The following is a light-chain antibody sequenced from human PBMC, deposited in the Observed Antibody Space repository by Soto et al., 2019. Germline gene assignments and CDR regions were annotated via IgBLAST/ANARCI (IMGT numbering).Light chain of an antibody. V-gene: IGKV3-20*01. CDR3: QQYGSSPPT. J-gene: IGKJ1*01. CDR2: GAS. Sequence: LTQSPDTLSLYPGERATLSCRASQSISSDYLVWYQQKPGQGPRLLIYGASSRATGTPDRFSGSGSGTDFTLTINRLEPEDFALYYCQQYGSSPPTFGQGTKVDIK. CDR1: QSISSDY.